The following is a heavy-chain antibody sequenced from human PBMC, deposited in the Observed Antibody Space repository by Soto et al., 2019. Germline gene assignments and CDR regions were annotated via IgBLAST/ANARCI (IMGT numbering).Heavy chain of an antibody. CDR2: IYPGDSDT. J-gene: IGHJ4*02. CDR1: GYSFSDYW. CDR3: ARSAGNAGRSSEY. V-gene: IGHV5-51*01. D-gene: IGHD2-15*01. Sequence: GESLKISCKASGYSFSDYWIGWVRQMPGRGLEWMGIIYPGDSDTRYSASFQGQVTISADKSISTAYMQWSSLQASDSAIYYCARSAGNAGRSSEYWGQGTVVTVSS.